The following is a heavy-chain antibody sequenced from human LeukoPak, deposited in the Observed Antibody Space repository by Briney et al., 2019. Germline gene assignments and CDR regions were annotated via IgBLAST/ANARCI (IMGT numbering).Heavy chain of an antibody. CDR2: ISGSGGST. V-gene: IGHV3-23*01. CDR1: GFTFSSYA. J-gene: IGHJ4*02. CDR3: AKAIHWDGDYVTGLDY. Sequence: GGSLRLSCAASGFTFSSYAMSWVRQAPGKGLEWVSAISGSGGSTYYADSVKGRFTISRDNSKNTLYLQMNSLRAEDTAVYYCAKAIHWDGDYVTGLDYWGQGTLVTVSS. D-gene: IGHD4-17*01.